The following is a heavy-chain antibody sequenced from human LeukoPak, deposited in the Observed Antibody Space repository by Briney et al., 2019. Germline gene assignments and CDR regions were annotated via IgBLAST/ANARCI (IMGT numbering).Heavy chain of an antibody. Sequence: GGSLRLSCAASGFTFSSYWMSWVRQAPGKGLEWVANIKQDESEKYYVDSVKGRFTISRDNAKNSLYLQMNSLRAEDTAVYYCAKVSSYDSSGYFDYWGQGTLVTVSS. CDR2: IKQDESEK. D-gene: IGHD3-22*01. CDR3: AKVSSYDSSGYFDY. V-gene: IGHV3-7*01. J-gene: IGHJ4*02. CDR1: GFTFSSYW.